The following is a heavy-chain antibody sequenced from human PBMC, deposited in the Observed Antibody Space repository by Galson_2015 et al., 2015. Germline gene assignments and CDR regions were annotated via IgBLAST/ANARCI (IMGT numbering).Heavy chain of an antibody. J-gene: IGHJ4*02. V-gene: IGHV1-18*01. Sequence: SVKVSCKASGYTFTSYGISWVRQAPGQGLEWMGWISAYNGNTNYAQKLQGRVTMTTDTSTSTAYMELRSLRSDDTAVYYCARVNRGIVGATPPDYWGQGTLVTVSS. D-gene: IGHD1-26*01. CDR2: ISAYNGNT. CDR1: GYTFTSYG. CDR3: ARVNRGIVGATPPDY.